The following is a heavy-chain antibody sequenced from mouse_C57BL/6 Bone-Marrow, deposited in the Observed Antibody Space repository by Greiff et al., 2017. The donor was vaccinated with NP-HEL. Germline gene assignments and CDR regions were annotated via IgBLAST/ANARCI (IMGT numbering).Heavy chain of an antibody. Sequence: QVQLQQSGPELVKPGASVKISCKASGYAFSSSWMNWVKQRPGKGLEWIGRIYSGDGDNNYNGKFKGKATLTADKSASTAYMQLSSLTSEDSAVYFCANSSGYPFAYWGQGTRVTVSA. CDR3: ANSSGYPFAY. CDR1: GYAFSSSW. V-gene: IGHV1-82*01. J-gene: IGHJ3*01. CDR2: IYSGDGDN. D-gene: IGHD3-2*02.